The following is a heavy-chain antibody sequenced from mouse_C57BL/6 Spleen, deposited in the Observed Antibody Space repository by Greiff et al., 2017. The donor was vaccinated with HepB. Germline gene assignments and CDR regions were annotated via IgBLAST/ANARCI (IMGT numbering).Heavy chain of an antibody. CDR3: ARPTTVVPVDY. D-gene: IGHD1-1*01. Sequence: QVQLQQSGAELVKPGASVKMSCKASGYTFTSYWITWVKQRPGQGLEWIGDIYPGSGSTNYNEKFKSKATLTVDTSSSTAYMQLSSLTSEDSAVYYCARPTTVVPVDYWGQGTTLTVSS. CDR2: IYPGSGST. J-gene: IGHJ2*01. CDR1: GYTFTSYW. V-gene: IGHV1-55*01.